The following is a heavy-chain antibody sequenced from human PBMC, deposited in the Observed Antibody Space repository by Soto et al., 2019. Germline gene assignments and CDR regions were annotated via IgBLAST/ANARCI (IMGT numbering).Heavy chain of an antibody. CDR3: VRGGSNYAS. V-gene: IGHV3-48*03. CDR2: ISSSGGII. D-gene: IGHD4-4*01. CDR1: GFTFSNYD. Sequence: GGSLRLSCAASGFTFSNYDINWVRQAPGKGPEWISHISSSGGIIYYADSVKGRFTISRDNAKNSLYLQMNSLRGEDTAVYYCVRGGSNYASWGQGTLVTVSS. J-gene: IGHJ5*02.